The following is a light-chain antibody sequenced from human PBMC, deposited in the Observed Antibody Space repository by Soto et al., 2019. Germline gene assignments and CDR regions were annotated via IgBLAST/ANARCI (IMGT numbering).Light chain of an antibody. V-gene: IGKV3-11*01. CDR3: HQRYNWPFT. CDR2: DAS. J-gene: IGKJ3*01. Sequence: EIVLTQSPDILSLSPGERATLSCRASQSVGSYLAWYQQKPGQTPRLLIYDASNRATGIPARFSGSGSGTDFALTISTLEPEDFAVYYCHQRYNWPFTFGPGTKVEIK. CDR1: QSVGSY.